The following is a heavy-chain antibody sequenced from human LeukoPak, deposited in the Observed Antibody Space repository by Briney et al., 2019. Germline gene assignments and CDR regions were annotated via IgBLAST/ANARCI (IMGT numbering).Heavy chain of an antibody. CDR3: ARDGVLLWFGESRPRHNWFDR. CDR2: IKQDGSEK. J-gene: IGHJ5*02. D-gene: IGHD3-10*01. V-gene: IGHV3-7*01. Sequence: GGSLRLSCAASGFTFSSYWMSWVRQAPGKGLEWVANIKQDGSEKYYVDSVKGRFTISRDNAKNSLYLQMNSLRAEDTAVYYCARDGVLLWFGESRPRHNWFDRWGQGTLVTVSS. CDR1: GFTFSSYW.